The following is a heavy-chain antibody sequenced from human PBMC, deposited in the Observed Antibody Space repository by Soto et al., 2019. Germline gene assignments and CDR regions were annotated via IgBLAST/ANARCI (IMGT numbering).Heavy chain of an antibody. CDR3: ARENYYGSGSTYYYYYMDV. CDR1: GYTFTSYD. CDR2: MNPNSGNT. D-gene: IGHD3-10*01. V-gene: IGHV1-8*01. Sequence: ASVKVSCKASGYTFTSYDINWVRQATGQGLEWMGWMNPNSGNTGYAQKFQGRVTMTRNTSISTAYMELSSLRSEDTAMYYCARENYYGSGSTYYYYYMDVWGKGTTVTVSS. J-gene: IGHJ6*03.